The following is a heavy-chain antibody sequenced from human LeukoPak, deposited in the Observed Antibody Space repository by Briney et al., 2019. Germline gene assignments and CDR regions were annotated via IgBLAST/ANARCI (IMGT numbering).Heavy chain of an antibody. V-gene: IGHV3-21*04. J-gene: IGHJ4*02. Sequence: GGSLRLSCAASGFTFSSYSMNWVRQAPGKGLEWVSSISSSSSYIYYADSVKGRFTISRDNAKNSLYLQMNSLRAEDTAVYYCAKDVPDFWSGSGPEFDYWGQGTLVTVSS. CDR2: ISSSSSYI. CDR3: AKDVPDFWSGSGPEFDY. D-gene: IGHD3-3*01. CDR1: GFTFSSYS.